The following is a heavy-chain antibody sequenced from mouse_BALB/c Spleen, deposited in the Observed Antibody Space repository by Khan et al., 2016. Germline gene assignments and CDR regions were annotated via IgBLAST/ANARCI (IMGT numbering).Heavy chain of an antibody. D-gene: IGHD3-2*02. CDR1: GFSLTSYG. V-gene: IGHV2-6-2*01. CDR2: IWRDGST. CDR3: ARQGYDYAMDY. J-gene: IGHJ4*01. Sequence: QVQLKESGPDLVAPSQSLSITCTVSGFSLTSYGVHWVRQPPGKGLEWLVVIWRDGSTTYNSALKSRLSISKDNSKSQFFLKMNRRQSDDTAMYYCARQGYDYAMDYWGQGTSVTVSS.